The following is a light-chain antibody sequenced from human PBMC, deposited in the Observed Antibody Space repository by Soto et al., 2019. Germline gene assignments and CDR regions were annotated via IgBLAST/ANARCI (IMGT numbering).Light chain of an antibody. CDR1: ESVSRN. Sequence: VVMTQAPATLSLSPGERPALSCRASESVSRNLAWYQQKPGQAPRLLIYDASTRATGIPDRFSGGGSGTEFTLTISSLQSEDFVGCYCQQYNSWPPITFGLGTRLEIK. CDR2: DAS. J-gene: IGKJ5*01. CDR3: QQYNSWPPIT. V-gene: IGKV3-15*01.